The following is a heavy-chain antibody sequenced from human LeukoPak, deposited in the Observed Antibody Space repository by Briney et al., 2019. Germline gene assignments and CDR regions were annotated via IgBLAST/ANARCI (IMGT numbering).Heavy chain of an antibody. Sequence: ASVKVSCKASGYTFTGYYMHWVRQAPGQGLEWMGWINPNSGGTNYAQKFQGRVTMTRDTSISTAYMELSRLRSDDTAVYYCARIAAAESTDFDYWGQGTLVTVSS. J-gene: IGHJ4*02. CDR1: GYTFTGYY. V-gene: IGHV1-2*02. D-gene: IGHD6-13*01. CDR2: INPNSGGT. CDR3: ARIAAAESTDFDY.